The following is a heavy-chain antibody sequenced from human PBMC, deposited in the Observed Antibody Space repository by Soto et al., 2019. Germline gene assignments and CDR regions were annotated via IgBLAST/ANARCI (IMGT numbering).Heavy chain of an antibody. CDR1: GFTLRNYA. CDR2: ISANDVGT. Sequence: PGGSLRLSCEASGFTLRNYAMTWVRQAPGKGLEWVSIISANDVGTYYAESVKTRFTISTDQSRNTVYLQMDSLRADDTAIYYCAKAKNDYNWDNRPPFDYWGQGTLVTVSS. J-gene: IGHJ4*02. CDR3: AKAKNDYNWDNRPPFDY. D-gene: IGHD1-20*01. V-gene: IGHV3-23*01.